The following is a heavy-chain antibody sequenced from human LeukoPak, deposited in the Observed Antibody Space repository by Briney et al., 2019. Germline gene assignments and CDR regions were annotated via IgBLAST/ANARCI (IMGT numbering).Heavy chain of an antibody. V-gene: IGHV1-24*01. Sequence: ASVKVSCKVSGYTLTELSIHWVRQAPGKGLESRGGFDPEDGETIYAQKCQGRVTMTEDTSTDTAYMELSSLRSEDTAVYYCATYHPDTAMLAGMDVWGKGTTVTVSS. J-gene: IGHJ6*04. D-gene: IGHD5-18*01. CDR2: FDPEDGET. CDR1: GYTLTELS. CDR3: ATYHPDTAMLAGMDV.